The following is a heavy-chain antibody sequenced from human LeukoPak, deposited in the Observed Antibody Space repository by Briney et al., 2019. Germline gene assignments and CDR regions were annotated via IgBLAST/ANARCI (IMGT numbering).Heavy chain of an antibody. D-gene: IGHD3-22*01. Sequence: PSQTLSLTCTVSGGSISSGTYYWNWIRQHPGKGLESIGYIYYSGSTYYNPSLKSRVTISLDTSKNQFSLKLSSVTAADTAVYYCARLSTVVYYDSSGYWGKGWYFDLWGRGTLVTVSS. J-gene: IGHJ2*01. V-gene: IGHV4-31*03. CDR1: GGSISSGTYY. CDR2: IYYSGST. CDR3: ARLSTVVYYDSSGYWGKGWYFDL.